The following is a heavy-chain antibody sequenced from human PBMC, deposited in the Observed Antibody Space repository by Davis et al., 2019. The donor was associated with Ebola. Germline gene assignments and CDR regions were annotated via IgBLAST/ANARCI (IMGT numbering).Heavy chain of an antibody. CDR2: ISAGSANT. J-gene: IGHJ5*02. CDR1: GYTFSSYA. CDR3: ARVVGARWGWFDP. Sequence: AASVKVSCKASGYTFSSYAMHWVRRAPGQRLEWMGWISAGSANTKYSQMFQGRVTITRDTSASTAYMELSSLRSEDTAVYYCARVVGARWGWFDPWGQGTLVTVSS. V-gene: IGHV1-3*01. D-gene: IGHD1-26*01.